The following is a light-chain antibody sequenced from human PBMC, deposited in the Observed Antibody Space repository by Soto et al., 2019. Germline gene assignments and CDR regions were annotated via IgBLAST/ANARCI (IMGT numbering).Light chain of an antibody. V-gene: IGKV3-20*01. J-gene: IGKJ2*01. CDR3: QQYGSSPRT. CDR2: GAS. CDR1: QSVGSNY. Sequence: EIVLTQSPGTLSLSPGERATLSCRASQSVGSNYLAWYQQKPGQAPRLLIYGASSRATGIPDRFSGSGSGTEFTLTISRLEPEDFAVYYCQQYGSSPRTFGQGTKLEIK.